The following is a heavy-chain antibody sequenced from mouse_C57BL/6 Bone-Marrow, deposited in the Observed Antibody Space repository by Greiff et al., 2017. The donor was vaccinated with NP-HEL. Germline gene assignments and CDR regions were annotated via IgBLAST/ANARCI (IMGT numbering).Heavy chain of an antibody. CDR2: IDPSDSYT. CDR3: ARGGRPLDD. J-gene: IGHJ4*01. CDR1: GYTFTSYW. V-gene: IGHV1-50*01. Sequence: QVQLQQPGAELVKPGASVKLSCKASGYTFTSYWMQWVKQRPGQGLEWIGEIDPSDSYTNYNQKFKGKATLTVDTSSSTAYMQLSSLTSEDSAVYYCARGGRPLDDWGQGTSVTVSS.